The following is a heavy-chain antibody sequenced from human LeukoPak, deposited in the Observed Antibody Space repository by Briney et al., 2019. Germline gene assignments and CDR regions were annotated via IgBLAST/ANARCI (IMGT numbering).Heavy chain of an antibody. D-gene: IGHD6-13*01. Sequence: PGRSLRLSCAASGFTFSDYGFHWVRQAPGKGLESVALISHDGSKKDYGDSVKGRFTISRDNSKNSLHLQMNSLRGEDTAVYYCARGEAAAGYFDYWGQGTLVTVSS. CDR1: GFTFSDYG. CDR2: ISHDGSKK. CDR3: ARGEAAAGYFDY. J-gene: IGHJ4*02. V-gene: IGHV3-30*03.